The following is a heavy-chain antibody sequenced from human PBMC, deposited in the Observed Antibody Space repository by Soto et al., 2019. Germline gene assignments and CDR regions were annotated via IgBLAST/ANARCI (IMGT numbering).Heavy chain of an antibody. V-gene: IGHV1-3*01. CDR3: ARGGSLYWYFDL. Sequence: QVQLVQSGAEVKKPGASVKVSCKASGYTFTSYAMHWVRQAPGQRLEWMGWINAGNGNTKCSQKCQGRVSLTRYTSASTAYMELSSLRSEDTAVYYCARGGSLYWYFDLWGRGTLVTVSS. J-gene: IGHJ2*01. D-gene: IGHD3-16*01. CDR2: INAGNGNT. CDR1: GYTFTSYA.